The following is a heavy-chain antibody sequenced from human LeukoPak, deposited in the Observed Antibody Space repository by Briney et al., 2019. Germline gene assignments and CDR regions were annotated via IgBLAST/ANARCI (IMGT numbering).Heavy chain of an antibody. D-gene: IGHD1-7*01. J-gene: IGHJ6*02. V-gene: IGHV3-33*01. CDR2: IWYDGGNK. Sequence: GGSLRLSCAASGFTFSSYGMHWVRQAPGKGLEWVAVIWYDGGNKYYADSVKGRFTISRDNSKNTLYLQMNSLRAEDTAVYYCARVLLELELLAQDYYGMDVWGQGTTVTVSS. CDR3: ARVLLELELLAQDYYGMDV. CDR1: GFTFSSYG.